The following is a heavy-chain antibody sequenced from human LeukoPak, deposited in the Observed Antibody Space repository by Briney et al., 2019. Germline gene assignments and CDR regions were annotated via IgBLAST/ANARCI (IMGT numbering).Heavy chain of an antibody. V-gene: IGHV1-18*01. Sequence: ASVKVSCKASGYTFTSYGISWVRQAPGQGLEWMGWISAYNGNTNYAQKLQGRVTMTTDTSTSTAYMELRSLRSDDTAVYYCARDHYSSSWYDAFDTWGQGTMVTVSS. CDR3: ARDHYSSSWYDAFDT. CDR1: GYTFTSYG. J-gene: IGHJ3*02. CDR2: ISAYNGNT. D-gene: IGHD6-13*01.